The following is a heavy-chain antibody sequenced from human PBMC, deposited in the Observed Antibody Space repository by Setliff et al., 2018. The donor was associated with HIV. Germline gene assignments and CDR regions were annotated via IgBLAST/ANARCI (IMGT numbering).Heavy chain of an antibody. CDR3: ARESPSSSWFYFDF. Sequence: SETLSLTCAVYGGSFSGFYWNWIRQAPGKGLEWIGEINHSRRTKYNPSLKSRVTVSVDTSKNQFSLKLGSVTAADTAVYHCARESPSSSWFYFDFWGQGTLVTVSS. J-gene: IGHJ4*02. V-gene: IGHV4-34*01. D-gene: IGHD6-13*01. CDR2: INHSRRT. CDR1: GGSFSGFY.